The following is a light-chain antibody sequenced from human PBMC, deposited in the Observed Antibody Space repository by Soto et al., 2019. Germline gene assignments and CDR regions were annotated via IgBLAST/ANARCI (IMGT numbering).Light chain of an antibody. CDR3: QQTYATPIT. Sequence: AIRMTQSPSSFSASTGDRVTITCRASQGISSYLAWYQHRPGKAPKLLIYGASTLQSGVPSRFSGSESGTDFTLTITSLQPEDCATYYCQQTYATPITFGQGTRLEIK. CDR1: QGISSY. J-gene: IGKJ5*01. V-gene: IGKV1-8*01. CDR2: GAS.